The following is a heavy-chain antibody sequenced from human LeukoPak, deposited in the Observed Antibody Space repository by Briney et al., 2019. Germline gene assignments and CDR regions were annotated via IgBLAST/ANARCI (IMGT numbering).Heavy chain of an antibody. V-gene: IGHV1-69*04. CDR3: ARDRLDYGDSYTLDS. CDR1: GGTLNSYA. Sequence: PSASVKVSCKASGGTLNSYAISWVRQAPGQGLEWMGRIIPVLDMANHAEEFQARVTITADKSTSTAYMELSSLRSEDTAIYYCARDRLDYGDSYTLDSWGQGTLVTVSS. J-gene: IGHJ4*02. CDR2: IIPVLDMA. D-gene: IGHD4-17*01.